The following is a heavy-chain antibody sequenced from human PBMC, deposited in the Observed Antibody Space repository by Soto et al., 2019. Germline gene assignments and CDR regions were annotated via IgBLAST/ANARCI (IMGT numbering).Heavy chain of an antibody. CDR2: IYHKGIT. Sequence: QVQLKQSGPGLVRPSGTLSLTCRVSGTSISSSYWWAWVRQSPGKGLEWIGEIYHKGITKYNPSLKSRVSMSIDKSNHQFSLKLTSVTAADTAVYYCAPVPPRIVVVLAEFPTWGQGTLVTVSS. CDR3: APVPPRIVVVLAEFPT. CDR1: GTSISSSYW. J-gene: IGHJ4*02. D-gene: IGHD2-21*01. V-gene: IGHV4-4*02.